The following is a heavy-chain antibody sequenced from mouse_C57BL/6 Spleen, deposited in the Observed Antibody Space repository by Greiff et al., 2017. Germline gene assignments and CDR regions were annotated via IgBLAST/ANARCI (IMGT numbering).Heavy chain of an antibody. CDR2: IWGVGST. J-gene: IGHJ4*01. D-gene: IGHD1-1*01. CDR1: GFSLTSYG. V-gene: IGHV2-6*01. Sequence: VQLVESGPGLVAPSQSLSITCTVSGFSLTSYGVDWVRQSPGKGLEWLGVIWGVGSTNYNSALKSRLSISKDNSKSQVFLKMNSLQTDDTAMYYCASYRGDYYGSSYGAMDYWGQGTSVTVSS. CDR3: ASYRGDYYGSSYGAMDY.